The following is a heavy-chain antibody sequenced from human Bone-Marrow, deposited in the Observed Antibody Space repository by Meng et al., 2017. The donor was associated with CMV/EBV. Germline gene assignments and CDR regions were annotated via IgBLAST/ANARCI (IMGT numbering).Heavy chain of an antibody. Sequence: SVKVSCKASGGTFSSYAISWVRQAPGQGLEWMGGIIPILGIANYAQKFQGRVTITADKSTSTAYMELSSLRSEDTAVYYCARQGPPRTVPPFGMGVWGQGTTVTVSS. CDR3: ARQGPPRTVPPFGMGV. D-gene: IGHD2-2*01. V-gene: IGHV1-69*10. CDR1: GGTFSSYA. J-gene: IGHJ6*02. CDR2: IIPILGIA.